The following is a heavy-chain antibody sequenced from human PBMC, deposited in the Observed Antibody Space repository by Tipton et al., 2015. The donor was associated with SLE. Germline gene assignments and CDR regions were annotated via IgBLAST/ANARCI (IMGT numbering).Heavy chain of an antibody. CDR3: ARDSYDFWSGYTPSGTMDV. CDR2: INHSGST. D-gene: IGHD3-3*01. Sequence: TLSLTCTVSGYSINNGFYWGWIRQPPGKGLEWIGIINHSGSTYYNVSPKSRVTISIDTSKNQFSLRLSSVTAADTAVYYCARDSYDFWSGYTPSGTMDVWGKGTTVTVSS. CDR1: GYSINNGFY. J-gene: IGHJ6*03. V-gene: IGHV4-38-2*02.